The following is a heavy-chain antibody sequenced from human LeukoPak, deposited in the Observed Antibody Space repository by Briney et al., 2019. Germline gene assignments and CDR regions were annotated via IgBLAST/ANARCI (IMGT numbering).Heavy chain of an antibody. J-gene: IGHJ4*02. V-gene: IGHV4-31*11. Sequence: SETLSLTCAVYGGSFSGYYWRWIRQHPGKGLEWIGYIYYSGSTYYNPSLKSRVTISVDTSKNQFSLKLSSVTAADTAVYYCAGATSGYGSPFDYWGQGTLVTVSS. D-gene: IGHD3-3*01. CDR3: AGATSGYGSPFDY. CDR1: GGSFSGYY. CDR2: IYYSGST.